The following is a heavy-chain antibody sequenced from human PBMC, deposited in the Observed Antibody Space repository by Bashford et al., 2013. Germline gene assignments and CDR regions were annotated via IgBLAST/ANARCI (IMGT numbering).Heavy chain of an antibody. J-gene: IGHJ4*02. CDR2: INHSGST. Sequence: SETLSLTCAVYGGSFSGYYWSWIRQPPGKGLEWIGEINHSGSTNYNPSLKSRVTISVDTSKNQFSLKLSSVTAADTAVYYCARGPLLLWFGREPEKFDYWGQGTLVTVSS. D-gene: IGHD3-10*01. V-gene: IGHV4-34*01. CDR3: ARGPLLLWFGREPEKFDY. CDR1: GGSFSGYY.